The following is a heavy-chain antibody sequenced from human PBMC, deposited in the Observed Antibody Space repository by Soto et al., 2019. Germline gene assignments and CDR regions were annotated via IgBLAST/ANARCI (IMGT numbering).Heavy chain of an antibody. J-gene: IGHJ4*02. V-gene: IGHV4-4*02. D-gene: IGHD4-17*01. CDR1: GASISSNW. Sequence: QVHLQESGPGLVKPSGTLSLTCDVSGASISSNWWSWVRQPPGKGLEWVGEIYHNGHSHYNPSLEGRATMSMDMSKNQISLRLTSVTAADAAVYYCARHISVPTTRGFDDWGQGALVPVSS. CDR3: ARHISVPTTRGFDD. CDR2: IYHNGHS.